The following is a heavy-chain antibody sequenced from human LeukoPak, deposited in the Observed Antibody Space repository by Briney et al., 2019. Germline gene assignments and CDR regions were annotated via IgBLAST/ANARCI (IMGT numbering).Heavy chain of an antibody. Sequence: SETLSLTCSVSGASIRSYFWSWIRQSPGKGLEWIGYVYDNDISNFNPSLESRVTILVDRSKSQFSLKLRSVTAADTAVYYCARGLVLATDDAFDIWGQGQWSPSLQ. V-gene: IGHV4-59*01. CDR3: ARGLVLATDDAFDI. J-gene: IGHJ3*02. CDR1: GASIRSYF. D-gene: IGHD5-12*01. CDR2: VYDNDIS.